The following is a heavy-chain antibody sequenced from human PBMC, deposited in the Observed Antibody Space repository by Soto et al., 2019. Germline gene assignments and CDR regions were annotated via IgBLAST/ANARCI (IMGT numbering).Heavy chain of an antibody. CDR2: INPKFGDT. V-gene: IGHV1-2*02. Sequence: QVQLVQSGAEVKEPGDSGRVSCEASGYTFTAYYIHWVRQAPGQGLEWMGWINPKFGDTTYAQDFQGRVSMTRDMSISTVYMELSRLTSDDTAIYYCARNLAYYYGPGSGNGHGFWGQGTTVTVFS. D-gene: IGHD3-10*01. CDR1: GYTFTAYY. J-gene: IGHJ6*02. CDR3: ARNLAYYYGPGSGNGHGF.